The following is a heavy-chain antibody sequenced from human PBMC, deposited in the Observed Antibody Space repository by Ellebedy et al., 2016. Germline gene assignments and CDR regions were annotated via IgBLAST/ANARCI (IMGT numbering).Heavy chain of an antibody. Sequence: ASVKVSCKASGYTFTSYDINWVRQATGQGLEWMGWMNPNSGNTDSAQKFQGRVTMTRDTSISTAYMELNSLRSEDTAVYYCARVGADSYGVDYDYWGQGTLVTVSS. CDR2: MNPNSGNT. D-gene: IGHD5-18*01. CDR1: GYTFTSYD. V-gene: IGHV1-8*01. CDR3: ARVGADSYGVDYDY. J-gene: IGHJ4*02.